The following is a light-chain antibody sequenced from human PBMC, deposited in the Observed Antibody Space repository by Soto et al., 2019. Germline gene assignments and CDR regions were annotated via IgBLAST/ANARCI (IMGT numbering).Light chain of an antibody. CDR2: VAS. Sequence: IVMTQSPATLSVSPGERATLSCRASQSVSSNLAWYQQKPGQAPRLLIYVASNRATGIPDRFSGSGSGTDFTLTISRLEPEDFAVYYCQQYGSSPLTFGGGTKVDIK. J-gene: IGKJ4*01. CDR1: QSVSSN. CDR3: QQYGSSPLT. V-gene: IGKV3-20*01.